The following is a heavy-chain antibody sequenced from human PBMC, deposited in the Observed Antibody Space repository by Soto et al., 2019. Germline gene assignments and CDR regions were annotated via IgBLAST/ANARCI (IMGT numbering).Heavy chain of an antibody. CDR3: AMASSGWYGYYFDY. CDR1: GGSISSSSYY. J-gene: IGHJ4*02. D-gene: IGHD6-19*01. Sequence: SETLSLTCTVSGGSISSSSYYWGWIRQPPGKGLEWIGSIYYSGSTYYNPSLKSRVTISVDTSKNQFSLKLSSVTAADTAVYYCAMASSGWYGYYFDYWGQGTLVTVSS. CDR2: IYYSGST. V-gene: IGHV4-39*01.